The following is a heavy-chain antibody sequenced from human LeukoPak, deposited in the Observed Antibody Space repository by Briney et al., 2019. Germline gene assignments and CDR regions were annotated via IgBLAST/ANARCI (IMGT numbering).Heavy chain of an antibody. CDR1: GFTFSTYT. J-gene: IGHJ6*03. CDR2: ISSRSSYI. D-gene: IGHD4-17*01. V-gene: IGHV3-21*01. CDR3: ARVRYGDYSHMDV. Sequence: PGGSLRLSCAASGFTFSTYTMNWVRQAPGKGLEWVSSISSRSSYIYNADSVKGRFTISRDNAKNSLYLQMNSLRAEDTAVYYCARVRYGDYSHMDVWGKGTTVTVSS.